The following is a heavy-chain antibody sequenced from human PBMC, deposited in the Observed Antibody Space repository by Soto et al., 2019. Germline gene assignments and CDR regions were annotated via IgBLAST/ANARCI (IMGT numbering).Heavy chain of an antibody. J-gene: IGHJ6*02. V-gene: IGHV1-2*02. CDR2: INPNSGGT. CDR3: AREGDLIVVVPAATVYYYGMDV. D-gene: IGHD2-2*01. CDR1: GYTFTGYY. Sequence: ASVKVSCTASGYTFTGYYMHWVRQAPGQGLEWMGWINPNSGGTNYAQKFQGRVTMTRDTSISTAYMELSRLRSDDTAVYYCAREGDLIVVVPAATVYYYGMDVWGQGTTVTVSS.